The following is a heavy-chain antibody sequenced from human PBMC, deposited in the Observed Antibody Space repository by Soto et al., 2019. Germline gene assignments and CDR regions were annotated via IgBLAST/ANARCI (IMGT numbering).Heavy chain of an antibody. CDR1: GGSISSSSYY. V-gene: IGHV4-39*01. J-gene: IGHJ5*02. CDR3: ARQVRFLEWLHDWFDP. Sequence: PSETLSLTCTVSGGSISSSSYYWGWIRQPPGKGLEWIGSIYYSGSTYYNPSLKSRVTISVDTSKNQFSLKLSSVTAADTAVYYCARQVRFLEWLHDWFDPCGQGTLVTVSS. D-gene: IGHD3-3*01. CDR2: IYYSGST.